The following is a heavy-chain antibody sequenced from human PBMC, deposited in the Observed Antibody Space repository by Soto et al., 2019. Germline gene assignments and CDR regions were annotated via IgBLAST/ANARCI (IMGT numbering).Heavy chain of an antibody. J-gene: IGHJ6*02. CDR3: ARLGLVAVAGGVSYYYYGMDV. Sequence: SVKVSCKASGGTFSSYAISWVRQAPGQGLEWMGGIIPIFGTANYAQKFQGRVTITADESTSTAYMELSSLRSEDTAVYYCARLGLVAVAGGVSYYYYGMDVWGQGTTVTVSS. D-gene: IGHD6-19*01. CDR2: IIPIFGTA. CDR1: GGTFSSYA. V-gene: IGHV1-69*13.